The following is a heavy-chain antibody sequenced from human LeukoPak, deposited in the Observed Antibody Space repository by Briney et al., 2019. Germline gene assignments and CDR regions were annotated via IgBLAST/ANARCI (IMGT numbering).Heavy chain of an antibody. V-gene: IGHV1-69*02. CDR2: IIPILGIA. CDR3: ASEYPVVAAIWEPI. CDR1: GGTFSSYT. Sequence: SVKVSCKASGGTFSSYTISSVRQAPGQGLEWMGRIIPILGIANYAQKFQGRVTITADKSTSTAYMELSSLRSEDTAVYYCASEYPVVAAIWEPIWGQGTMVTVSS. J-gene: IGHJ3*02. D-gene: IGHD2-15*01.